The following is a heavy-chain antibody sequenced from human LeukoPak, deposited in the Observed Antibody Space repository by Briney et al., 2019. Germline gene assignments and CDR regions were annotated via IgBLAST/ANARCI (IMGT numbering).Heavy chain of an antibody. CDR2: INSDGSST. Sequence: GGSLRLSCAASGFTFSSHWMHWVRQAPGKGLVWVSRINSDGSSTSYADSVKGRFTISRHNSMNTLYLQMNSLRGEDTAVYYCARGGGDYNPFDYWGQGTLVTVSS. V-gene: IGHV3-74*01. J-gene: IGHJ4*02. CDR1: GFTFSSHW. CDR3: ARGGGDYNPFDY. D-gene: IGHD4-17*01.